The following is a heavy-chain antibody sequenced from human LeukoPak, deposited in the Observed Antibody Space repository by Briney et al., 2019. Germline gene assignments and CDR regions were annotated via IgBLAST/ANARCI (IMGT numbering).Heavy chain of an antibody. D-gene: IGHD3-22*01. J-gene: IGHJ4*02. CDR1: GGSFSGYY. CDR2: ISGSGGST. CDR3: AKSGDISGYTTLGGIGY. Sequence: ETLSLTCAVYGGSFSGYYWSWVSQAPGKGLEWVSTISGSGGSTYYADSVKGRFTISRDNSKNTLYLQMNSLGAEDTAVYYCAKSGDISGYTTLGGIGYWGQGTLVTVSS. V-gene: IGHV3-23*01.